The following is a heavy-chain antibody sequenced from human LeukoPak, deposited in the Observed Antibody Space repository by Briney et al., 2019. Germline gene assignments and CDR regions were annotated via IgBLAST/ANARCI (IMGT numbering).Heavy chain of an antibody. CDR1: GFTFSDHY. J-gene: IGHJ5*02. V-gene: IGHV3-11*04. D-gene: IGHD6-13*01. Sequence: GGSLSLSCVASGFTFSDHYMSWIRQAPGKGLEWLSYISNDGTTIYYADSVKGRFTISRDNAKNSLHLQMNSLRAGDTAVYYCARDRRPSSWLGVGPWGQGTLVTVSS. CDR2: ISNDGTTI. CDR3: ARDRRPSSWLGVGP.